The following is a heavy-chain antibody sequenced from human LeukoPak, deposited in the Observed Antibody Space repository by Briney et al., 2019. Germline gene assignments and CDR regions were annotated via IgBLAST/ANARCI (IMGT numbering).Heavy chain of an antibody. Sequence: GGSLRLSCAASGFTFSSYAMSWVRQAPGKVLEWVSAISGSGGITYYADSVKGRFTISRDNSKNTLYLQMNSLRAEDTAVYYCARAGSWTYYYDSSGYFYDWGQGTLATVSS. V-gene: IGHV3-23*01. J-gene: IGHJ4*02. CDR3: ARAGSWTYYYDSSGYFYD. CDR1: GFTFSSYA. CDR2: ISGSGGIT. D-gene: IGHD3-22*01.